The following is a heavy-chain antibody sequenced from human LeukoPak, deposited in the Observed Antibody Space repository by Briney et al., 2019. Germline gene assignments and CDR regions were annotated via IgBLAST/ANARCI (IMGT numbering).Heavy chain of an antibody. CDR3: ARSLPLAESSYYFDY. J-gene: IGHJ4*02. V-gene: IGHV4-59*08. D-gene: IGHD1-14*01. Sequence: SETLSLTCTVSGFSISSYYWSWIRQPPGMGLEWIGDIYYSGSTYYKPSLKSRVTIAVDTSKNQFSLKLSYVTAAHTAVYYCARSLPLAESSYYFDYWGQETLVTVSS. CDR1: GFSISSYY. CDR2: IYYSGST.